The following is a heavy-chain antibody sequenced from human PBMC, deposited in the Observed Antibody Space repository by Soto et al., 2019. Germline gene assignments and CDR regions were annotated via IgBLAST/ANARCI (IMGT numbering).Heavy chain of an antibody. CDR1: GFTFSSYA. V-gene: IGHV3-23*01. D-gene: IGHD5-12*01. J-gene: IGHJ6*02. CDR3: ARDPATPSSGYALWYYYYGMDV. Sequence: GGSLRLSCAASGFTFSSYAMSWVRQAPGKGLEWVSAISGSGGSTYYADSVKGRFTISRDNSKNTLYLQMNSLRAEDTAVYYCARDPATPSSGYALWYYYYGMDVWGQGTTVTVSS. CDR2: ISGSGGST.